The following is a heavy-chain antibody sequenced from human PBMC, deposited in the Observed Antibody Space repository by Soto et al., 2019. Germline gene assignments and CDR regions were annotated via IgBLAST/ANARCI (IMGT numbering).Heavy chain of an antibody. V-gene: IGHV3-23*01. Sequence: GSRRLSCTVSGIPFRSYPMTWVRQDPGKGLEWVSAISVSGSTFYADSVKGRFTISRDNSKNTLYLQMKSLRAEDTAVYYCAKEKDYDYVWDCYRYTFESWGKGNMVTVSA. CDR2: ISVSGST. CDR3: AKEKDYDYVWDCYRYTFES. J-gene: IGHJ4*02. D-gene: IGHD3-16*02. CDR1: GIPFRSYP.